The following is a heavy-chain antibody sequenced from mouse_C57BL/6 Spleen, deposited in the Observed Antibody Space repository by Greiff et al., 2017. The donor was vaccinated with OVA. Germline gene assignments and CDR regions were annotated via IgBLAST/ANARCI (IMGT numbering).Heavy chain of an antibody. Sequence: QVQLKESGPELVKPGASVKLSCKASGYTFTSYDINWVKQRPGQGLEWIGWIYPRDGSTKYNEKFKGKATLTVDTSSSTAYMELHSLTSEDSAVYVCARFGQFITTVVAPYWYFDVWGTGTTVTVSS. CDR3: ARFGQFITTVVAPYWYFDV. D-gene: IGHD1-1*01. J-gene: IGHJ1*03. V-gene: IGHV1-85*01. CDR1: GYTFTSYD. CDR2: IYPRDGST.